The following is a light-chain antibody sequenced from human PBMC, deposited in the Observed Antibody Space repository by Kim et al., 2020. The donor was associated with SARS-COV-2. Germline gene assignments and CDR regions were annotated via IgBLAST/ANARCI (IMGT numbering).Light chain of an antibody. CDR3: SSQTVTSTWV. CDR2: EVT. J-gene: IGLJ3*02. V-gene: IGLV2-18*02. Sequence: QSALTQPPSVSGSPGQSVTISCTGTSSDVGSYNRVSWYQQPPGTAPKLVIYEVTNRPSGVPDRFSGSKSGNTASLTISGLQAEDEADYYCSSQTVTSTWVFGGGTKLTVL. CDR1: SSDVGSYNR.